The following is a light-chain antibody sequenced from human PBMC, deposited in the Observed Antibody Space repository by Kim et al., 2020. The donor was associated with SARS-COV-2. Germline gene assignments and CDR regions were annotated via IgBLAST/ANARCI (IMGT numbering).Light chain of an antibody. CDR1: QSVSSK. V-gene: IGKV3-15*01. CDR2: GAS. CDR3: QQYNKWPRYT. J-gene: IGKJ2*01. Sequence: VSPGESAILSCSASQSVSSKLAWYQQKPGQAPRLLIYGASTRATGIPTRFSGSGSGTEFTLTISSLQSEDFAVYYCQQYNKWPRYTFGQGTKLEI.